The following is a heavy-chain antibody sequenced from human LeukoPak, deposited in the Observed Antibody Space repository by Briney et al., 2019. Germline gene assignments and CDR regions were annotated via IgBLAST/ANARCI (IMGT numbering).Heavy chain of an antibody. CDR2: INHSGST. V-gene: IGHV4-34*01. CDR3: ASSGGHSGSYFYY. Sequence: SETLTLTCAVYGGSFSGYYWSWIRQPPGKGLEWIGEINHSGSTNYNPSLKSRVTTSVDTSKNQFSLKLSSVTAADTAVYYCASSGGHSGSYFYYWGQGTLVTVSS. D-gene: IGHD1-26*01. J-gene: IGHJ4*02. CDR1: GGSFSGYY.